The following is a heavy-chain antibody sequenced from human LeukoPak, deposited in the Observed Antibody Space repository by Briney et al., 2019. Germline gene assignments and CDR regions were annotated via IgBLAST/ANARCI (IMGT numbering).Heavy chain of an antibody. V-gene: IGHV1-58*01. Sequence: ASVKVSFKASGFTFTSSAVQWVRQARGQRLEWIGWIVVGSGNTNYAQKFQERVTITRDMSTSLVYMELSSLRSEDTAVYYCAAEAAYYYDSRDAFDVWGQGTMVTVSS. CDR3: AAEAAYYYDSRDAFDV. CDR1: GFTFTSSA. CDR2: IVVGSGNT. J-gene: IGHJ3*01. D-gene: IGHD3-22*01.